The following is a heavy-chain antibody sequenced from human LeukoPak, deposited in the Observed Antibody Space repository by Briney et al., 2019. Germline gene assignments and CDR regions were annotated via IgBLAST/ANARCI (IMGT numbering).Heavy chain of an antibody. D-gene: IGHD4-23*01. CDR3: ANSLDYGGKKYFDY. J-gene: IGHJ4*02. CDR1: GFTFSSYA. V-gene: IGHV3-23*01. Sequence: GSLRLSCAASGFTFSSYAMSWVRQAPGKGLEWVSAISGSGGSTYYADSVKGRFTISRDNPKNTLYLQMNSLRAEDTAVCYCANSLDYGGKKYFDYWGQGTLVTVSS. CDR2: ISGSGGST.